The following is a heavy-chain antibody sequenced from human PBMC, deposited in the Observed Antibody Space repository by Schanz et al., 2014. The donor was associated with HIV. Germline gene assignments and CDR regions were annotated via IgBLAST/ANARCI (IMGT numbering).Heavy chain of an antibody. J-gene: IGHJ5*02. CDR2: INIMLGKT. D-gene: IGHD6-13*01. Sequence: QVQLEQSGAEVKKSGSSVKVSCKASGGTIRNLGITWVRQAPGQGLEWMGVINIMLGKTNYAQKFQGRVSMTADQSTSTAYMEVSSLRSDDTAVYYCARRGPIAAIDFSLDPWGQGTLVTVSS. CDR3: ARRGPIAAIDFSLDP. CDR1: GGTIRNLG. V-gene: IGHV1-69*01.